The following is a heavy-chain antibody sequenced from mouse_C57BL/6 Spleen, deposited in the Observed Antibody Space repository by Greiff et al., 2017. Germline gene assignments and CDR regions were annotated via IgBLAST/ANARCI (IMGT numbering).Heavy chain of an antibody. CDR1: GYSFTGYY. CDR3: ARSGPWFAY. Sequence: EVQLQQSGPELVKPGASVKISCKDSGYSFTGYYMNWVKQSPEKSLEWIGEMNPSTGGTTYNQKFKAKATLNVDKSSSTAYMQLKSLTSEDSAVYYCARSGPWFAYWCQGTLVTVSA. J-gene: IGHJ3*01. CDR2: MNPSTGGT. V-gene: IGHV1-42*01.